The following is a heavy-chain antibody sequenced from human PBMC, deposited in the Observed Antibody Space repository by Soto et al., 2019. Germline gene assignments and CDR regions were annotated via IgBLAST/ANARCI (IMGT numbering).Heavy chain of an antibody. CDR3: AKDEGGGSRYYYFYMDV. Sequence: SCAASGFTFSSYAMSWVLQAKGEGLEWVSAISGSGGSTSYADSVMGRFTISRDNSKNTLFLQMNNLRADDTAVYYCAKDEGGGSRYYYFYMDVWGKGTTVTVSS. J-gene: IGHJ6*03. V-gene: IGHV3-23*01. D-gene: IGHD2-15*01. CDR2: ISGSGGST. CDR1: GFTFSSYA.